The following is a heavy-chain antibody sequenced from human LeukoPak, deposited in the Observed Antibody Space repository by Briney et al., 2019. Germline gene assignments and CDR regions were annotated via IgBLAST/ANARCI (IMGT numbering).Heavy chain of an antibody. V-gene: IGHV3-30*19. Sequence: PGRSLRLSCAASGFTFSSYGMHWVRQAPGKGLEWVAVISFDGSNKYYANSVKGRFTISRDNSKNTLYLQMNSLRPEDTAVYYCARGYCTSTSCYLFAWGQGTLVTVSS. CDR1: GFTFSSYG. J-gene: IGHJ5*02. CDR3: ARGYCTSTSCYLFA. D-gene: IGHD2-2*01. CDR2: ISFDGSNK.